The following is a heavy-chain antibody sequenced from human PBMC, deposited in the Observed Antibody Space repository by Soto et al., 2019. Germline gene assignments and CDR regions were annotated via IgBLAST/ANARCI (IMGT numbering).Heavy chain of an antibody. J-gene: IGHJ5*01. Sequence: SETLSLTCAVSGGSISSGGYSWSWIRQPPGKGLEWIGYIYHSGSTYYNPSLKSRVTISVDRSKNQFSLKLNSVTPDDTAVYYCVRLIGNSWLDSWGQGTLVTVSS. D-gene: IGHD2-8*01. V-gene: IGHV4-30-2*01. CDR2: IYHSGST. CDR1: GGSISSGGYS. CDR3: VRLIGNSWLDS.